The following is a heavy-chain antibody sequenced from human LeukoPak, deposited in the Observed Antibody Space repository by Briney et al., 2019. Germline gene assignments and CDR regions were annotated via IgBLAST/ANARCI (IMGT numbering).Heavy chain of an antibody. Sequence: GGSLRLSCAASGFTFDDYAMHWVRQAPGKGLEWVSGISWNSGNIGYVDSVKGRFTISRDNAKNSLYLQMNSLRAEDTAVYYCASNYDWGQGTLVTVSS. J-gene: IGHJ4*02. CDR2: ISWNSGNI. CDR1: GFTFDDYA. V-gene: IGHV3-9*01. D-gene: IGHD3-22*01. CDR3: ASNYD.